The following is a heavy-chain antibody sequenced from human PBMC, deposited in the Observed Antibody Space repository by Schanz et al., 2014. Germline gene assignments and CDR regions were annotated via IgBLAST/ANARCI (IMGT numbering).Heavy chain of an antibody. CDR1: GGSISTSNHY. CDR3: ASTHWVGAGTAIVDY. CDR2: INNSGST. D-gene: IGHD3-10*01. J-gene: IGHJ4*02. Sequence: QLQLQESGPGLVKPLETLSLTCTVSGGSISTSNHYWGWIRQPPGKGLEWIGEINNSGSTNYTPSRKSRFTISLDKSKSQFSLTLNAVTAADTAVYYCASTHWVGAGTAIVDYWGQGTLVTVSS. V-gene: IGHV4-61*05.